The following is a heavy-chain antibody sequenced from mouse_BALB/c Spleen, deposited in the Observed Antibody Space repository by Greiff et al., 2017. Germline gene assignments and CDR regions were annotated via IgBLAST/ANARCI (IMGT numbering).Heavy chain of an antibody. D-gene: IGHD1-1*01. J-gene: IGHJ1*01. Sequence: EVQLQESGPGLVKPSQSLSLTCTVTGYSITSDYAWNWIRQFPGNKLEWMGYISYSGSTSYNPSLKSRISITRDTSKNQFFLQLNSVTTEDTATYNCARYYGSSHWYFDVWGAGTTVTVSS. CDR1: GYSITSDYA. CDR2: ISYSGST. CDR3: ARYYGSSHWYFDV. V-gene: IGHV3-2*02.